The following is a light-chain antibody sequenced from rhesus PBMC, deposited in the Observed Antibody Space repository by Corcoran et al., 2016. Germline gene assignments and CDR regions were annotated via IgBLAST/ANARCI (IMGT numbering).Light chain of an antibody. V-gene: IGKV3-24*04. CDR1: QSVSSY. CDR3: LQSSNGPWT. J-gene: IGKJ1*01. CDR2: GES. Sequence: EIVMTQSPATLALSPGERATLSCRASQSVSSYLAWYPQNPGQAPRLLIYGESSRAPGIPDRFSGSGSGTEVTLTSSSLEPEDVGVYFCLQSSNGPWTFGQGTKVEIK.